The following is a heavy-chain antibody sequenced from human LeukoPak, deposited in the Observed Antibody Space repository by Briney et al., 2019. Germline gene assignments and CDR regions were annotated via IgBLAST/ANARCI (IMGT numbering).Heavy chain of an antibody. CDR3: AKEEAIVLMVYAMGY. V-gene: IGHV3-9*01. CDR2: ISWNSGSI. J-gene: IGHJ4*02. Sequence: GGSLTLSCAASGFTVDDYAMHWVRQAPGNGLEWVSGISWNSGSIGYADSVKGRFTISRDNAKNSLYLQMNSLRAEDTALYYCAKEEAIVLMVYAMGYWGQGTLVTVSS. CDR1: GFTVDDYA. D-gene: IGHD2-8*01.